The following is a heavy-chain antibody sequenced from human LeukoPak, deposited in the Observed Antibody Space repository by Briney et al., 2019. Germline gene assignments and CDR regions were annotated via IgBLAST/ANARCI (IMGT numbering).Heavy chain of an antibody. CDR1: GYTFTSYA. D-gene: IGHD3-10*01. J-gene: IGHJ5*02. Sequence: SVKVSCKASGYTFTSYAISWVRQAPGQGLEWMGRIIPILGIANYAQKFQGRVTITADKSTSTAYMELSSLRSDDTAVYYCARGSIYGSGKIDPWGQGTLVTVSS. V-gene: IGHV1-69*04. CDR3: ARGSIYGSGKIDP. CDR2: IIPILGIA.